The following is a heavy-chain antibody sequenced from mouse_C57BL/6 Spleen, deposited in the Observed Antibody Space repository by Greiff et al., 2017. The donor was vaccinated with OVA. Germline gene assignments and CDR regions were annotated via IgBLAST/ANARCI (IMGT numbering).Heavy chain of an antibody. Sequence: QVQLQQSGAELVKPGASVKISCKASGYAFSSYWMNWVKQRPGKGLEWIGEIYPGDGNTNYNGKFKGKATLTADTYSSTAYMQLSSLTSDDSAVYFCAREAYYSNYGDYWGQGTTLTVSS. CDR1: GYAFSSYW. CDR2: IYPGDGNT. J-gene: IGHJ2*01. V-gene: IGHV1-80*01. CDR3: AREAYYSNYGDY. D-gene: IGHD2-5*01.